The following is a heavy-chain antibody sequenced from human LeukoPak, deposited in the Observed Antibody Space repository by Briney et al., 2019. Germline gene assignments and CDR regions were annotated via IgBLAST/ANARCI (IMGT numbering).Heavy chain of an antibody. D-gene: IGHD1-1*01. CDR3: ARQPEGTWFDP. CDR1: GFTFSSNA. Sequence: GGSLRLSCAASGFTFSSNAMSWVRQAPGKGLEWVSTVSGSGGSTYYAGSVKGRFTISRDNSKNTLYLQMNSLRAEDTAVYYCARQPEGTWFDPWGQGTLVTVSS. V-gene: IGHV3-23*01. J-gene: IGHJ5*02. CDR2: VSGSGGST.